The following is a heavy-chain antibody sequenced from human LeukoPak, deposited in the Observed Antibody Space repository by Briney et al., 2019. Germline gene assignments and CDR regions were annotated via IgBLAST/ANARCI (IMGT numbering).Heavy chain of an antibody. CDR3: ARDYYSDSSGYWADYFDY. D-gene: IGHD3-22*01. J-gene: IGHJ4*02. Sequence: ASVKVSCKASGYTFTSFGISWVRQAPGQGLEWMAWIRTYNGNTYYAQKLQGRVTMTTDTSTSTAYMELRSLRSDDTAVFYCARDYYSDSSGYWADYFDYWGQGTLVTVSS. V-gene: IGHV1-18*01. CDR2: IRTYNGNT. CDR1: GYTFTSFG.